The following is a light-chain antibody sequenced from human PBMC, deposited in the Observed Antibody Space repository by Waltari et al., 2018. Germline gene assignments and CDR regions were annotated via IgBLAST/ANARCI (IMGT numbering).Light chain of an antibody. V-gene: IGLV5-37*01. Sequence: QPVLTQPPSSSASPGESARLTCTLPSDINVGSQNMYWYLQKPGSPPRYLLYYYSDSDKRQASVVPSRCSGSKDASANSGILLISGVQSEDEADYYCMIWPSNASVMFGGGTKLTVL. CDR1: SDINVGSQN. CDR2: YYSDSDK. CDR3: MIWPSNASVM. J-gene: IGLJ3*02.